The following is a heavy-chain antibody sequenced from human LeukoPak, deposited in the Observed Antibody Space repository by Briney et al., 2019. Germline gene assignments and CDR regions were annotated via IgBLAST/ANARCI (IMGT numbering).Heavy chain of an antibody. V-gene: IGHV3-48*01. CDR3: ARDVGYCSGGSCYSYGMDV. CDR1: GFTFSSYS. J-gene: IGHJ6*02. D-gene: IGHD2-15*01. Sequence: GGSLRLSCAASGFTFSSYSMNWVRQAPGKGLEWVSYISSSSSTIYYADSVKGRFTISRDNAKNSLYLQMNSQRAEDTAVYYCARDVGYCSGGSCYSYGMDVWGQGTTVTVSS. CDR2: ISSSSSTI.